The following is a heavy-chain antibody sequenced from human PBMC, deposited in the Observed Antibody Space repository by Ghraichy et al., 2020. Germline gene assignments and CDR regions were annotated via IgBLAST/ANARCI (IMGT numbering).Heavy chain of an antibody. CDR3: ARTAGVTDFDY. V-gene: IGHV4-59*01. CDR1: GGSISNYY. Sequence: GSLRLSCTVSGGSISNYYWSWIRQPPGKGLEWIGYIYYTGSTKYNPSLKSRVTISLDTSKNQFSLKLSSVTAADTAVYYCARTAGVTDFDYWGQGTLVTVSS. D-gene: IGHD3-10*01. CDR2: IYYTGST. J-gene: IGHJ4*02.